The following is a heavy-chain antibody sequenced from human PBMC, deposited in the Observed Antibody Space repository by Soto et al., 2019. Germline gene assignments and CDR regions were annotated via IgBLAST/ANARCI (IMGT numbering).Heavy chain of an antibody. CDR1: GFTCDDYA. Sequence: PGGSLRLSFAASGFTCDDYAVHWVRQAPGKGLEWVSGISWNSGSIGYADSVKGRFTISRDNAKNSLYLQMNSLRAEDTALYYCAKDESNGSGSPYYYYYMDVWGKGTTVTVSS. CDR2: ISWNSGSI. CDR3: AKDESNGSGSPYYYYYMDV. D-gene: IGHD3-10*01. V-gene: IGHV3-9*01. J-gene: IGHJ6*03.